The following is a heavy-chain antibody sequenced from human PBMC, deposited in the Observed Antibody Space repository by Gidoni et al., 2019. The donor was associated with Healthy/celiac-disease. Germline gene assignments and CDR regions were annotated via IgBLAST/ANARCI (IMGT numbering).Heavy chain of an antibody. D-gene: IGHD2-15*01. Sequence: QVQLVQSGAEAQKPGASVQVSCMVSGYTLPELSMHWVRQAPGKGLEWMGGFDPEDGETIYAQKFQGRVTMTEDTSTDTAYMELSSLRSEDTAVYYCATGVVAATRHYYMDVWGKGTTVTVSS. CDR3: ATGVVAATRHYYMDV. CDR2: FDPEDGET. V-gene: IGHV1-24*01. J-gene: IGHJ6*03. CDR1: GYTLPELS.